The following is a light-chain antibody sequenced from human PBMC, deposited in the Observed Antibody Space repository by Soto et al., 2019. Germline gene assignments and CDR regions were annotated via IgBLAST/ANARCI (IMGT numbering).Light chain of an antibody. CDR1: QGLVYDDGNTY. J-gene: IGKJ1*01. Sequence: DVVMTQSPLSLPVTLGQPASISCRSSQGLVYDDGNTYLNWFHQRPGQSPRRLIYKVSNRDSGVPDRFSGSGSGTDFTLHISRVEAEDVGLCYCMQGTHWPWTFGPGTQVEIK. CDR3: MQGTHWPWT. V-gene: IGKV2-30*01. CDR2: KVS.